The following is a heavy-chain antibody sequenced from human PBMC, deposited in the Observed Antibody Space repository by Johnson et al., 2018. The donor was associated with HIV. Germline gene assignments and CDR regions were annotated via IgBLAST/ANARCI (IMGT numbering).Heavy chain of an antibody. Sequence: VQLVESGGGLVQPGGSLRLSCAASGFTFSSYDMHWVRQATGKGLEWVSAIGTAGDTYYPGSVKGRFTISRKNAKNSLYLQMNSLRAGDTAVYYCARGSEDAFDIWGQGTMVAVAS. D-gene: IGHD1-26*01. CDR1: GFTFSSYD. CDR2: IGTAGDT. CDR3: ARGSEDAFDI. J-gene: IGHJ3*02. V-gene: IGHV3-13*01.